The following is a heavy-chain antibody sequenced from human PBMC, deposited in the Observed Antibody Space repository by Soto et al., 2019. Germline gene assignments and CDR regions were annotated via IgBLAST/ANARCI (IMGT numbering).Heavy chain of an antibody. J-gene: IGHJ6*02. CDR1: GGSFSGYY. CDR3: ARGRGGTVVTAIQRRRDYYGMDV. CDR2: INHSGST. V-gene: IGHV4-34*01. D-gene: IGHD2-21*02. Sequence: QVQLQQWGAGLLKPSETLSLTCAVYGGSFSGYYWSWIRQPPGKGLECIGEINHSGSTNYNPSLKSRVTISVDTSKNQFSLKLSSVTAADTAVYYCARGRGGTVVTAIQRRRDYYGMDVWGQGTTVTVSS.